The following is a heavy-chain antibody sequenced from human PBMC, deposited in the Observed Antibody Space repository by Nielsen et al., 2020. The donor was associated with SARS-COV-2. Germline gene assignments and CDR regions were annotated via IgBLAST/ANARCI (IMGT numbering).Heavy chain of an antibody. CDR1: GFTFDDYA. CDR2: ISWNSGSI. J-gene: IGHJ6*02. D-gene: IGHD2-15*01. V-gene: IGHV3-9*01. Sequence: SLKISCAASGFTFDDYAMHWVRQAPGKGLEWVSGISWNSGSIGYADSVKGRFTISRDNAKNSLYLQMNSLRAEDTALYYCAKDLKGYDYYYYGMDVWGQGTTVTVSS. CDR3: AKDLKGYDYYYYGMDV.